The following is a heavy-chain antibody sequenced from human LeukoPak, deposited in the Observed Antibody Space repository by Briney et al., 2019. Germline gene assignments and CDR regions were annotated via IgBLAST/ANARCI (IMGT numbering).Heavy chain of an antibody. J-gene: IGHJ2*01. D-gene: IGHD3-10*01. Sequence: GGSLRLSCAASGFTFSNYAMHWVRQAPGKGLEWVAVISYDGSNKYYADSVKGRFTISRHHSENTLYLQMNSLRAEDTAVYYCAREDSQGNWYFDLWGRGTLVTVSS. CDR3: AREDSQGNWYFDL. CDR1: GFTFSNYA. CDR2: ISYDGSNK. V-gene: IGHV3-30*14.